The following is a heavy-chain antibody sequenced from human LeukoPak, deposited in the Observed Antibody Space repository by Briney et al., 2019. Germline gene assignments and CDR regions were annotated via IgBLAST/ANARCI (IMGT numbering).Heavy chain of an antibody. V-gene: IGHV6-1*01. J-gene: IGHJ3*02. D-gene: IGHD6-19*01. CDR3: AREGPTEQWLPSDAFDI. CDR2: TYYRSKWYN. Sequence: SQTLSLTCAISGDSVSSNSAAWNWIRQSPSRGLEWLGRTYYRSKWYNDYAVSVKSRITINPDTSKNQFSLQLNSVTPEDTAVYYCAREGPTEQWLPSDAFDIWGQGTMVTVSS. CDR1: GDSVSSNSAA.